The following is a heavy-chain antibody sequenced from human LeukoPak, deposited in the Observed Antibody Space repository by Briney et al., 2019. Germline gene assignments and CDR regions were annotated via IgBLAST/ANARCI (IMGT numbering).Heavy chain of an antibody. CDR2: INPNSGGT. CDR3: ARDPDIVAYDY. D-gene: IGHD5-12*01. CDR1: GYTFTGYY. Sequence: GAPVKVSCRASGYTFTGYYMHWVRQAPGQGLEWMGWINPNSGGTNYAQKFQGRVTMTRDTSISTAYMELSRLRSDDTAVYYCARDPDIVAYDYWGQGTLVTVSS. V-gene: IGHV1-2*02. J-gene: IGHJ4*02.